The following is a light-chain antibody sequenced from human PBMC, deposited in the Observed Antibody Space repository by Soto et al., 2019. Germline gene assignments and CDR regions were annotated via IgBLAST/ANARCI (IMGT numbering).Light chain of an antibody. CDR3: HQYNTWPFFT. CDR2: DAS. CDR1: QSVSSY. Sequence: EIVMTQSPATLSVSPGERVTLSCRASQSVSSYLAWYQQKPGQPPRLLIYDASTRATGIPARFSRSGSGTEFTLTVTSLQSEDFAIYYCHQYNTWPFFTFGHGTRVDI. V-gene: IGKV3-15*01. J-gene: IGKJ3*01.